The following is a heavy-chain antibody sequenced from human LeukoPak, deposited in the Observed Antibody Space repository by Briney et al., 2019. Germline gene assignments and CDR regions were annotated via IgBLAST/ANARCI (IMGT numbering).Heavy chain of an antibody. CDR3: AREWEYSGSHEAIDY. Sequence: ASVKVSCKASGYTFTGYYMHWVRQAPGQGLEWMGRINPNSGGTNYAQKFQGRVTMTRDTSISTAYTELSRLRSDDTAVYYCAREWEYSGSHEAIDYWGQGTLVTVSS. CDR2: INPNSGGT. V-gene: IGHV1-2*06. J-gene: IGHJ4*02. D-gene: IGHD1-26*01. CDR1: GYTFTGYY.